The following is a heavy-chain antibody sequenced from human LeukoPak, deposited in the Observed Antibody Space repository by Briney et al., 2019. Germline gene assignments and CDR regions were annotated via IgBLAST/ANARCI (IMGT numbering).Heavy chain of an antibody. D-gene: IGHD5-12*01. CDR2: INPSVGTT. CDR3: YSSLGY. CDR1: GNSFTTYY. Sequence: GDSVTVSCKASGNSFTTYYMHWMRQAPGQVIEWMGLINPSVGTTRDAQKFQGRVTMPRDTSTNTDYMELGGLRSEDTAVYYCYSSLGYWGQGTLVTVSS. V-gene: IGHV1-46*01. J-gene: IGHJ4*02.